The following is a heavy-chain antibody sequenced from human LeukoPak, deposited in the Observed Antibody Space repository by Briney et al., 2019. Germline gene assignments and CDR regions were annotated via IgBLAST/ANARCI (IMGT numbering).Heavy chain of an antibody. CDR1: GGTFSSYA. J-gene: IGHJ1*01. Sequence: VASVKVSCKASGGTFSSYAISWVRQAPGQGLEWMGIINPSGGSTSYAQKFQGRVTMTRDTSTSTVYMELSSLRSEDTAVYYCARGTAEYFQHWGQGTLVTVSS. D-gene: IGHD1-14*01. V-gene: IGHV1-46*01. CDR3: ARGTAEYFQH. CDR2: INPSGGST.